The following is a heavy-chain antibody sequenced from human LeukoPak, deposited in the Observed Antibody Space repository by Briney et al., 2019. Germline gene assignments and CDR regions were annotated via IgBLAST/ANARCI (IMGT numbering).Heavy chain of an antibody. J-gene: IGHJ4*02. V-gene: IGHV5-10-1*01. Sequence: GESLKISCKGSGNSFTSYWISWVRQMPGKGLEWMGRIDPSDSYTNYSPSFQGHVTISADKSISTAYLQWSSLKASDTAMYYCARRHMAAGNFDYWGQGTLVTVSS. CDR2: IDPSDSYT. CDR3: ARRHMAAGNFDY. CDR1: GNSFTSYW. D-gene: IGHD6-13*01.